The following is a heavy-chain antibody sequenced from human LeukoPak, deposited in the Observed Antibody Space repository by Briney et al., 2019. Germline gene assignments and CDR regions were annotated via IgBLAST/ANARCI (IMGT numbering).Heavy chain of an antibody. J-gene: IGHJ4*02. Sequence: SETLSLTCTVSGYSISSGYYWGWIRQPPGKGLEWIGSIYHSGSTYYNPSLKSRVTISVDTSKNQFSLKLSSVTAADTAVYYCARHGGLSEVDYWGQGTLVTVSS. CDR2: IYHSGST. CDR3: ARHGGLSEVDY. V-gene: IGHV4-38-2*02. CDR1: GYSISSGYY. D-gene: IGHD3-16*01.